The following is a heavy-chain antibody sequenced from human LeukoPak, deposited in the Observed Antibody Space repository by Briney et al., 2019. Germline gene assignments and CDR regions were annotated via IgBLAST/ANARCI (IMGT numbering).Heavy chain of an antibody. V-gene: IGHV1-69*06. CDR2: IIPIFGTA. J-gene: IGHJ4*02. CDR1: GGTFSSYA. CDR3: ARVDSSSWYVAFDY. D-gene: IGHD6-13*01. Sequence: SVKVSCKAFGGTFSSYAISWVRQAPGQGLEWMGGIIPIFGTANYAQKFQGRVTTTADKSTSTAYMELSSLRSEDTAVYYCARVDSSSWYVAFDYWGQGTLVTVSS.